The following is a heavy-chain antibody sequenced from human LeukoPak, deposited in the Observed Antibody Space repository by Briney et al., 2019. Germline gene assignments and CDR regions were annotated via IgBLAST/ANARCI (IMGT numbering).Heavy chain of an antibody. CDR1: GFTFSSYS. CDR2: ISSSSSTI. Sequence: PGGSPRLSCAASGFTFSSYSMNWVRQAPGKGLEWVSYISSSSSTIYYADSVKGRFTISRDNAKNSLYLQMNSLRAEDTAVYYCARDLLARYFDYWGQGTLVTVSS. J-gene: IGHJ4*02. CDR3: ARDLLARYFDY. V-gene: IGHV3-48*01.